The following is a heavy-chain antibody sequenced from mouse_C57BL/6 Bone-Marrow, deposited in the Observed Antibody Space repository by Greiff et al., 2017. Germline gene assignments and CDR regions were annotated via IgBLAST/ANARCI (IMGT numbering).Heavy chain of an antibody. V-gene: IGHV5-6*01. J-gene: IGHJ4*01. CDR1: GFTFSSYG. CDR2: ISSGGSYT. D-gene: IGHD2-3*01. CDR3: VRYDGYYNAMDY. Sequence: EVKLVESGGDLVKPGGSLKLSCAASGFTFSSYGMSWVRQTPDKRLEWVATISSGGSYTYYPDSVKGRFTISRDNAKNTLYLQMSSLKSEDTAMYYCVRYDGYYNAMDYWGQGTSVTVSS.